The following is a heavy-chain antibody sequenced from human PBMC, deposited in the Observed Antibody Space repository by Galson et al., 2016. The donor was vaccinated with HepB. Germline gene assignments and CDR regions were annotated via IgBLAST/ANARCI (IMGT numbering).Heavy chain of an antibody. CDR3: ARAIHLGRGMDV. Sequence: CAISGDSVYNNGAAWVWIRQSPSRGLEWLGRTYYRSQWDSDYAVSVKSRITIYSDTSKNLFSLQLNSVTPEDTAVYYCARAIHLGRGMDVWGQGTTVTVSS. CDR1: GDSVYNNGAA. CDR2: TYYRSQWDS. J-gene: IGHJ6*02. V-gene: IGHV6-1*01. D-gene: IGHD3-10*01.